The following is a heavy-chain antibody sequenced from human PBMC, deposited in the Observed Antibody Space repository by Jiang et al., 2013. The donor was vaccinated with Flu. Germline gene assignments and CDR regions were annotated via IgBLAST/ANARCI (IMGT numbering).Heavy chain of an antibody. CDR2: INHSGST. CDR3: ARQPNSVLGFGEFEDR. J-gene: IGHJ4*02. V-gene: IGHV4-34*01. Sequence: LLKPSETLSLTCAVYGGSFSGYYWSWIRQPPGKGLEWIGEINHSGSTNYNPSLKSRVTISVDTSKNQFSLKLSSVTAADTAVYYCARQPNSVLGFGEFEDRWGQGTLVTVSS. CDR1: GGSFSGYY. D-gene: IGHD3-10*01.